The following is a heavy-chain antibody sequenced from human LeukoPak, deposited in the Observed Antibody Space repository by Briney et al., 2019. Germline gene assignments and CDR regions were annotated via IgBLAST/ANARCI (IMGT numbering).Heavy chain of an antibody. Sequence: GRSLRLSCAASGFTFSSYAMDWVRQAPGKGLEWVAVISYDGSNKYYADSVKGRFTISRDNSKNTLYLQMNSLRAEDTAVYYCARGREDTAWSPPDYWGQGTLVTVSS. V-gene: IGHV3-30-3*01. J-gene: IGHJ4*02. CDR2: ISYDGSNK. CDR1: GFTFSSYA. CDR3: ARGREDTAWSPPDY. D-gene: IGHD5-18*01.